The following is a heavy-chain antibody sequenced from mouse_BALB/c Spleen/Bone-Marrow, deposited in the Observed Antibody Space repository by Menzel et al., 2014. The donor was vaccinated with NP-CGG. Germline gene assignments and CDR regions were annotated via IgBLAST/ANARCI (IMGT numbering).Heavy chain of an antibody. CDR3: TTLARNKFDY. Sequence: SGTVLARPGAAVKMSCKASGYTFSNYWMHWVKQGPGQGLEWIGTIYPGNGDTTYNQKFKGKATLTAVTSTSAAYMELSSLINEDSAVYYCTTLARNKFDYWGQGTTLTVSS. CDR2: IYPGNGDT. J-gene: IGHJ2*01. CDR1: GYTFSNYW. V-gene: IGHV1-5*01. D-gene: IGHD3-1*01.